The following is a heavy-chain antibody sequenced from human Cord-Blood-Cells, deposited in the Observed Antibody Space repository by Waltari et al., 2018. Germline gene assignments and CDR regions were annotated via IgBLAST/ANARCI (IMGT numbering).Heavy chain of an antibody. CDR3: ATTGYCSSTSCFDY. Sequence: QLQLQESGPGLVKPSETLSLTCTVSGGSISSSCYYWGWIRQPPGKGLEWIWSILYCGSTYYNPALQSRVTIPVDTSKNQFSLKLSSVTAADTAVYYCATTGYCSSTSCFDYWGQGTLVTVSS. J-gene: IGHJ4*02. D-gene: IGHD2-2*03. CDR1: GGSISSSCYY. V-gene: IGHV4-39*01. CDR2: ILYCGST.